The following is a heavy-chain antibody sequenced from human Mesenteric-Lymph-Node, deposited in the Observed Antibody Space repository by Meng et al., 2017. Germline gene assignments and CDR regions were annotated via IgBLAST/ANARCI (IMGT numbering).Heavy chain of an antibody. D-gene: IGHD3/OR15-3a*01. J-gene: IGHJ4*02. CDR2: INPNSGGT. CDR3: ARGRDSAPVFDY. CDR1: GYTFTGYY. Sequence: ASVKVSCKASGYTFTGYYMHWVRQAPGQGREWMGRINPNSGGTNYAQKFQGRVTMTRDTSISTAYMELSRLRSDDTAVYYCARGRDSAPVFDYWGQGTLVTVSS. V-gene: IGHV1-2*06.